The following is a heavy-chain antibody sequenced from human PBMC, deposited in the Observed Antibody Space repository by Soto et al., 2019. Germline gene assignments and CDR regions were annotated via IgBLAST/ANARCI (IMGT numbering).Heavy chain of an antibody. CDR1: GGSISSGGYY. J-gene: IGHJ6*02. CDR2: IYYSGST. Sequence: SETLSLTCTVSGGSISSGGYYWSWIRQHPGKGLEWIGYIYYSGSTYYNPSLKSRVTISVDTSKNQFSLKLSSVTAADTAVYYCARDSNWNSNDYYYYGMDVWGQGTTVTVSS. D-gene: IGHD1-7*01. V-gene: IGHV4-31*03. CDR3: ARDSNWNSNDYYYYGMDV.